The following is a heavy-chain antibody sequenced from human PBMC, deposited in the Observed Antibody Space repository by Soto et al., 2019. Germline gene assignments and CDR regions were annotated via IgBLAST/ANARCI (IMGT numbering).Heavy chain of an antibody. J-gene: IGHJ4*02. D-gene: IGHD4-17*01. Sequence: SETLALTCSVSGGSVSNNSYSWSWIRQPPGKRLEWIGYVYYSGTTNYNPSLKSRVTISVDLSKNQFSLRLSSVTTADTALYYCARTTAVPNTLRSRYFFDYWGQGTLVTVS. CDR3: ARTTAVPNTLRSRYFFDY. CDR1: GGSVSNNSYS. V-gene: IGHV4-61*01. CDR2: VYYSGTT.